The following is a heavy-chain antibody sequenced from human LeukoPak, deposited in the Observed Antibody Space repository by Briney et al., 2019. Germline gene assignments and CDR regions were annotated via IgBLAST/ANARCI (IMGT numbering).Heavy chain of an antibody. CDR1: GYTFTSYG. V-gene: IGHV1-18*01. CDR2: ISAYNGNT. D-gene: IGHD4-17*01. J-gene: IGHJ4*02. CDR3: AKEPYGDYGDYVDY. Sequence: ASVKVSCKASGYTFTSYGISWVRQAPGQGLEWMGWISAYNGNTNYAQKLQGRVTMTTDASTSTAYMELRSLRSDDTAVYYCAKEPYGDYGDYVDYWGQGTLVTVSS.